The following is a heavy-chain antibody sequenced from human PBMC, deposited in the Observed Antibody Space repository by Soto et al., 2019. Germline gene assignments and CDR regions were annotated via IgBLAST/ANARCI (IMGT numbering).Heavy chain of an antibody. CDR1: GYTFTSYG. CDR2: ISAYNGNT. J-gene: IGHJ6*02. Sequence: ASVKVSCKASGYTFTSYGISWVRQAPGQGLEWMGWISAYNGNTNYAQKLQGRVTMTTDTSTSTAYMELRSLRSDDTAVYYCARVNKDFLTPYYYYGMDVCGQGPKVTVSS. D-gene: IGHD3-3*01. CDR3: ARVNKDFLTPYYYYGMDV. V-gene: IGHV1-18*04.